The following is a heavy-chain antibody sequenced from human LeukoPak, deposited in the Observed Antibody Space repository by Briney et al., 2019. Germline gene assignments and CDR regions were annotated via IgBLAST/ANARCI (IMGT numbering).Heavy chain of an antibody. Sequence: SETLSLTCTVSGGSISSYYWSWIRQPPGKGLEWIGYIYYSGSTNYNPSLKSRVTISVDTSKNQFSLKLSSVTAADTAVYYCARAIFGVVIYFDYWGQGTLVTVSS. CDR1: GGSISSYY. D-gene: IGHD3-3*02. J-gene: IGHJ4*02. V-gene: IGHV4-59*01. CDR2: IYYSGST. CDR3: ARAIFGVVIYFDY.